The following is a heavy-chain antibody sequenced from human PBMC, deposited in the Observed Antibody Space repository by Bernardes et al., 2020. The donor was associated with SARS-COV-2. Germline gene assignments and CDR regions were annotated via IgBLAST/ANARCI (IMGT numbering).Heavy chain of an antibody. CDR1: GFSFSTYW. V-gene: IGHV3-74*01. D-gene: IGHD3-16*02. Sequence: GSLRRSCAASGFSFSTYWLHWVRQAPGAGLEWLSRIDPDGSTTNYADSVKGRFTISRDNARDTLYLHLNSLRDEDTAVYFCTRAGSYRHDYWGQGALVTVSS. J-gene: IGHJ4*02. CDR3: TRAGSYRHDY. CDR2: IDPDGSTT.